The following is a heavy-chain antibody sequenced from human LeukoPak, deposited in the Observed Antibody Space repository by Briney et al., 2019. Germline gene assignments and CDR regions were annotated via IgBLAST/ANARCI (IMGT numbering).Heavy chain of an antibody. J-gene: IGHJ4*02. CDR1: GFTFSSYG. D-gene: IGHD4-17*01. Sequence: GRSLRLSCAASGFTFSSYGMHWVRQAPGKGLEWLALIWYDGSKTYYADSVKGRFTISRDNSKNTLYLQMNSLRAEDTALYFCARLYGDYIDYWGQGTLVTVSS. CDR2: IWYDGSKT. CDR3: ARLYGDYIDY. V-gene: IGHV3-33*01.